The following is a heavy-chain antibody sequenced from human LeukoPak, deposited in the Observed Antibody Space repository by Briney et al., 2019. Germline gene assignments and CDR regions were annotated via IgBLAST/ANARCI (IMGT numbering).Heavy chain of an antibody. CDR2: ISGSGGST. CDR3: AKDPDVDTAMVYYFDY. Sequence: GGSLRLSCAASGFTFSSYAMSWVRQAPGKGLEWVSAISGSGGSTYYADSVKGRFTISRDNSKNTLYLQMNSLRAEDTAVYYCAKDPDVDTAMVYYFDYWGQGTLVTVSS. D-gene: IGHD5-18*01. J-gene: IGHJ4*02. CDR1: GFTFSSYA. V-gene: IGHV3-23*01.